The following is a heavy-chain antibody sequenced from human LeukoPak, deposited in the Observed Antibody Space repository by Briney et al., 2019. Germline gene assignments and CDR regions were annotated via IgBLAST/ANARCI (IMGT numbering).Heavy chain of an antibody. J-gene: IGHJ5*02. Sequence: PSETLSLTCTVSGGSISSSSYYWGWIRQPPGKGLEWIGSIYYSGSTYYNPSLKSRVTISVDTSKNQFSLKLSSVTAADTAVYYCARHFFWDSSGYHQGRQYNWFDPWGQGTLVTVSS. CDR3: ARHFFWDSSGYHQGRQYNWFDP. CDR2: IYYSGST. CDR1: GGSISSSSYY. D-gene: IGHD3-22*01. V-gene: IGHV4-39*01.